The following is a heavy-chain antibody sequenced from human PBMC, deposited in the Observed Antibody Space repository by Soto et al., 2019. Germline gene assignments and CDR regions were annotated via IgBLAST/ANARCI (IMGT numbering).Heavy chain of an antibody. V-gene: IGHV3-7*03. CDR2: IKGDGSEA. CDR3: VRATYFSDSSGYTRCFGY. D-gene: IGHD3-22*01. Sequence: PGGSLRLSCVASEFSISAYWMSWVRQAPGKGLEWVANIKGDGSEAIYVDSAKDRFLISRDNTKNSLYLQMNSLKTEDTAVYYCVRATYFSDSSGYTRCFGYWGQGTLVTVSS. CDR1: EFSISAYW. J-gene: IGHJ4*02.